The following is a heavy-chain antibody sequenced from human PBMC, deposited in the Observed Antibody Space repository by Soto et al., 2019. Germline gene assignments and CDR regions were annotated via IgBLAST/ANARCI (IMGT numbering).Heavy chain of an antibody. Sequence: GASVKVSCKASGYTFSRYGIMWVRQAPGQGLEWMGWISAYNSNTNSAEKLRGRLTMTTDASTTTAYMELRSLRSDDTAIYYCARDQGFRVVINSKWFDPWGQGTLVTVSS. CDR3: ARDQGFRVVINSKWFDP. CDR2: ISAYNSNT. D-gene: IGHD4-4*01. J-gene: IGHJ5*02. CDR1: GYTFSRYG. V-gene: IGHV1-18*01.